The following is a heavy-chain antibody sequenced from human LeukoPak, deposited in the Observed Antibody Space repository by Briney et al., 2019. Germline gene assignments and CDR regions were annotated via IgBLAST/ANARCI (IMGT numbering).Heavy chain of an antibody. J-gene: IGHJ4*02. D-gene: IGHD2-8*01. CDR2: ISAYNGNT. Sequence: ASVKVSCKASGYTFTGNYMHWVRQAPGQGLEWMGWISAYNGNTNYAQKLQGRVTMTTDTSTSTAYMELRSLRSDDTAVYYCARDRFPVRHFDYWGQGTLVTVSS. CDR1: GYTFTGNY. V-gene: IGHV1-18*04. CDR3: ARDRFPVRHFDY.